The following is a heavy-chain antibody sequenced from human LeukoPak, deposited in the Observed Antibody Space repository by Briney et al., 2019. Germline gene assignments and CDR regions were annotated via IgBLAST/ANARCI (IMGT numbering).Heavy chain of an antibody. CDR3: ARDDCSGGSCYGPYYYYGMDV. J-gene: IGHJ6*02. Sequence: SVKVSCKASGGTFSSYAIGWVRQAPGQGLEWMGRIIPIFGIANYAQKFQGRVTITADKSTSTAYMELSSLRSEDTAVYYCARDDCSGGSCYGPYYYYGMDVWGQGTTVTVSS. D-gene: IGHD2-15*01. V-gene: IGHV1-69*04. CDR1: GGTFSSYA. CDR2: IIPIFGIA.